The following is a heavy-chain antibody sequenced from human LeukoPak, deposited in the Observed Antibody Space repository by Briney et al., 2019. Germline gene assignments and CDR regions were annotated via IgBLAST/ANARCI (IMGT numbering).Heavy chain of an antibody. J-gene: IGHJ4*02. CDR3: AKPAEPYYYGSGSYEGGY. CDR2: ISGSGGST. D-gene: IGHD3-10*01. CDR1: GFTFSSYA. Sequence: GGSLRLSCAASGFTFSSYAISWVRQAPGKGLEWVSAISGSGGSTYYADSVKGRFTISRDNSKNTLYLQMNSLRAEDTAVYYCAKPAEPYYYGSGSYEGGYWGQGTLVTVSS. V-gene: IGHV3-23*01.